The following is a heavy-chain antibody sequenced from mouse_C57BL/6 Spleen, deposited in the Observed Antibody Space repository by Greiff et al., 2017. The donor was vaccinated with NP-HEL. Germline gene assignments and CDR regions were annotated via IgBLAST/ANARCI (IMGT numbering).Heavy chain of an antibody. Sequence: QVQLQQPGAELVKPGASVKLSCKASGYTFTSYWMHWVKQRPGQGLEWIGMIHPNSGSTNYNEKFKSKATLTVDKSSSTAYMQLSSLTSEDSAVYYCAREGTSDYFDYWGQGTTLTVAS. J-gene: IGHJ2*01. CDR1: GYTFTSYW. D-gene: IGHD3-3*01. CDR2: IHPNSGST. V-gene: IGHV1-64*01. CDR3: AREGTSDYFDY.